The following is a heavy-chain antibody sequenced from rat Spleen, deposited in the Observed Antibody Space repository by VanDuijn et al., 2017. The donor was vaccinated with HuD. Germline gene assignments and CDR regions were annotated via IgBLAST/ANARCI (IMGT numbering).Heavy chain of an antibody. CDR1: GFTFSDYY. V-gene: IGHV5-29*01. CDR3: ARPPGIRVFDY. CDR2: ISYDGSRT. D-gene: IGHD4-3*01. J-gene: IGHJ2*01. Sequence: EVQLVESDGGLVQPGRSLKLSCAASGFTFSDYYMAWVRQAPTKGLEWVATISYDGSRTYYRDSVKGRFTISRDNAKSTLYLQMDSLRSEDTATYYYARPPGIRVFDYWGQGVVVTVSS.